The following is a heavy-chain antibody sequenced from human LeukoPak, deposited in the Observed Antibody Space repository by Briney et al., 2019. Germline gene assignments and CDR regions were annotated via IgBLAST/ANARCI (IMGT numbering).Heavy chain of an antibody. CDR3: AKGGSSSWYHFDY. J-gene: IGHJ4*02. D-gene: IGHD6-13*01. CDR1: GFTIDDYA. CDR2: VSWDGGST. V-gene: IGHV3-43D*03. Sequence: GGSLRLSCAASGFTIDDYAMHWVRQAPGKGLEWVSLVSWDGGSTYYADSVRRRFTISRDNSKNSLYLQMNSLRAEDTALYYCAKGGSSSWYHFDYWGQGTLVTVSS.